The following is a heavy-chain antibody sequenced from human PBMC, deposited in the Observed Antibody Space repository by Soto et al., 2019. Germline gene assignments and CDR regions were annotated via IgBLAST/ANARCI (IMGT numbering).Heavy chain of an antibody. D-gene: IGHD3-16*01. CDR3: ARWGTTGGLDV. J-gene: IGHJ4*02. V-gene: IGHV3-33*05. CDR2: TSYDGSNN. Sequence: QVQLVESGGGVVQPGTSLRLSCVGSGFTFRSYVIHWVRQAPGKGLEWVALTSYDGSNNFYGDSVKGRFTISRHNSRNTVELQMDMLRFEDTALYYCARWGTTGGLDVWGQGTLVSESS. CDR1: GFTFRSYV.